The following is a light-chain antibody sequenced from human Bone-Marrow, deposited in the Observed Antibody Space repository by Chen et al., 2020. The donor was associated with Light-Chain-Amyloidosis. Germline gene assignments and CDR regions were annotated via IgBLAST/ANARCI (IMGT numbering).Light chain of an antibody. J-gene: IGLJ2*01. V-gene: IGLV3-25*03. Sequence: SYELTLPPSVSVSPGQTARITCSGDDLPKKYAYWYQQKPGQAPVLVIHRDTERPSGISERFSGSSSGTTATLTISGVQAEDEADYHCQSADSSGTYEVIFGGGTKLTVL. CDR2: RDT. CDR1: DLPKKY. CDR3: QSADSSGTYEVI.